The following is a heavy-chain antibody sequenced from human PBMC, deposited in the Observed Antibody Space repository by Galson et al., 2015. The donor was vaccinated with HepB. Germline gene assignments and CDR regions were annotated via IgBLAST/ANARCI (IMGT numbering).Heavy chain of an antibody. Sequence: SLRLSCAASGFTFSSYSMNWVRQAPGKGLEWVSSISSSSSYIYYADSVKGRFTISRDNAKNSLYLQINSLRAEDTAVYYCARWAYYYDSSGYYSDPHDAFDIWGQGTMVTVSS. CDR3: ARWAYYYDSSGYYSDPHDAFDI. CDR1: GFTFSSYS. D-gene: IGHD3-22*01. CDR2: ISSSSSYI. V-gene: IGHV3-21*01. J-gene: IGHJ3*02.